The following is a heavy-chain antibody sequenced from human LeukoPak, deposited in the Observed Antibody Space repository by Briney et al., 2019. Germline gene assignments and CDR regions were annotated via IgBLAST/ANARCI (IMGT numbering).Heavy chain of an antibody. Sequence: GGSLRLSCAASGFTVSSNYMSWVRQAPGKGLEWVSGISERGGSTNYADSVKGRFIISRDTSKNTVYLQMNSLRVEDTAVYFCAKRGIVIRAVIIIGFHKEAYYFDYWGQGILVTVSS. CDR1: GFTVSSNY. CDR2: ISERGGST. J-gene: IGHJ4*02. CDR3: AKRGIVIRAVIIIGFHKEAYYFDY. V-gene: IGHV3-23*01. D-gene: IGHD3-10*01.